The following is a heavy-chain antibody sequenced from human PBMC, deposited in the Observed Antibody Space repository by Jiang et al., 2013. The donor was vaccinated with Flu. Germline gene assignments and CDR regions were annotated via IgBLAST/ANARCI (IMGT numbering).Heavy chain of an antibody. CDR2: ISYDGSNK. Sequence: VQLLESGGGVVQPGRSLRLSCAASGFTFSSYGMHWVRQAPGKGLEWVAVISYDGSNKYYADSVKGRFTISRDNSKNTLYLQMNSLRAEDTAVYYCAKDSNGVPFDYWGQGTLVTVSS. CDR1: GFTFSSYG. J-gene: IGHJ4*02. CDR3: AKDSNGVPFDY. D-gene: IGHD1-1*01. V-gene: IGHV3-30*18.